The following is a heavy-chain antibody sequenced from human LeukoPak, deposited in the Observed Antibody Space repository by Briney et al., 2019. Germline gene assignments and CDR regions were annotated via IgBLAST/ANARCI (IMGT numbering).Heavy chain of an antibody. CDR2: IYPGDSDT. D-gene: IGHD2-15*01. V-gene: IGHV5-51*01. CDR1: GYSFTSYW. Sequence: GASLKISCKGSGYSFTSYWIGWVRQMPGKGLEWMGIIYPGDSDTRYSPSFQGQVTISADKSISTAYLQWSSLKASDTAIYYCAINLHCSGGRCDPKSSHYYYYGMDVRGKGATVTLSS. J-gene: IGHJ6*04. CDR3: AINLHCSGGRCDPKSSHYYYYGMDV.